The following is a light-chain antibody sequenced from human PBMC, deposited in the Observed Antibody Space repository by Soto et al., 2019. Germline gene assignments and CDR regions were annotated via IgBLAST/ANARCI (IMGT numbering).Light chain of an antibody. CDR1: QTITRW. J-gene: IGKJ1*01. CDR3: QQYNSYSWT. CDR2: DAS. V-gene: IGKV1-5*01. Sequence: IQWPQSPSPLSPPLGARVPITSRASQTITRWMAWYQQKPGKAPKLLIYDASTLESGVPSRFSGSRSGTEFTLTISSLQPDDFATYYCQQYNSYSWTFGQGTKVDIK.